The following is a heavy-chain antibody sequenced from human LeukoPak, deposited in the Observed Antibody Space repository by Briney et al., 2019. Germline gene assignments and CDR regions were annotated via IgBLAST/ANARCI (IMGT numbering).Heavy chain of an antibody. D-gene: IGHD5-24*01. CDR3: AKRDGYNPDY. Sequence: GGSLRLPCAASGFTFSSYGMHWVRQAPGKGLEWVAFIRYDGSNKYYADSVKGRFTISRDNSKNTLYLQMNSLRAEDTAVYYCAKRDGYNPDYWGQGTLVTVSS. V-gene: IGHV3-30*02. CDR1: GFTFSSYG. CDR2: IRYDGSNK. J-gene: IGHJ4*02.